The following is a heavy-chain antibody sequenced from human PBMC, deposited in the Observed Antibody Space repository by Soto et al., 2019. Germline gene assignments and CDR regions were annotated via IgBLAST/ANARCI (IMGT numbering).Heavy chain of an antibody. Sequence: QVQLQESGPGLVKPSETLSLTCTVSGGSISDYHWSWIRQPPGKGLEWIGYVFYSGSTNYNPSRKSRVPISGDTSKNQFSLRLSSVTAADTAVYYCARVREQWLIRYYFDYWGQGTLVTVSS. J-gene: IGHJ4*02. CDR2: VFYSGST. V-gene: IGHV4-59*01. CDR3: ARVREQWLIRYYFDY. CDR1: GGSISDYH. D-gene: IGHD6-19*01.